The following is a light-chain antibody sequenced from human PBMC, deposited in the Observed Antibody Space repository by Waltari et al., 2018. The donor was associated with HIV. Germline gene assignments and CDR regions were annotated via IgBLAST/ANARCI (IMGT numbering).Light chain of an antibody. J-gene: IGLJ3*02. CDR2: GNS. Sequence: QSVLTQPPSVSGAPGQRVTISCTGSSSNIGAGYDVHWYQQLPGTAPKLLIYGNSNRPSGVPDRFSGSKSGTSASPAITGLQAEDEADYYCQSYDSTGVFGGGTKLTVL. V-gene: IGLV1-40*01. CDR1: SSNIGAGYD. CDR3: QSYDSTGV.